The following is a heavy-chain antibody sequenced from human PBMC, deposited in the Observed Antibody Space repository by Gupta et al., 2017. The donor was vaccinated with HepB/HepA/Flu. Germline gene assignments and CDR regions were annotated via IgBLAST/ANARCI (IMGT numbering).Heavy chain of an antibody. V-gene: IGHV3-9*01. Sequence: EVQLVESGGGLVQPGRSLRLSCAASGFTFDDYAMHWVRQAPGKGLEWVSGISWNSGSIGYADSVKGRFTISRDNAKNSLYLQMNSLRAEDTALYYCAKESTTSLGWYFDYWGQGTLVTVSS. CDR3: AKESTTSLGWYFDY. D-gene: IGHD4-17*01. J-gene: IGHJ4*02. CDR2: ISWNSGSI. CDR1: GFTFDDYA.